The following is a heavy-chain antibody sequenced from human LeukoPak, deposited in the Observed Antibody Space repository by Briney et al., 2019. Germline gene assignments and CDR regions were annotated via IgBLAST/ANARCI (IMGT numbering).Heavy chain of an antibody. CDR3: KGGLHDAYDI. CDR2: IKSKADGATT. Sequence: GGSLRLSCVASGFXFSNAWISWVRQAPGKGREWVGRIKSKADGATTDYAAPVKGRFTISRGDSKNTLYLQLNSLKTEDTAVYYCKGGLHDAYDIWGQGTMVTVSS. D-gene: IGHD2-21*02. J-gene: IGHJ3*02. CDR1: GFXFSNAW. V-gene: IGHV3-15*01.